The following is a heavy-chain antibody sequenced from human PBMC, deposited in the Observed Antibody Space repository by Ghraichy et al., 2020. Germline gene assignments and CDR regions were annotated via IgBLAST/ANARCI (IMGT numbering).Heavy chain of an antibody. J-gene: IGHJ4*02. Sequence: QTLSLTCTFSGFSLSTNAMSVSWVRQPPGKALEWLARVDWDDDKYYSTSLKTRLTISKDTSKNQVVLTMTNMDPVDTATYFCARLRSNGYYDTFDYWGQGTLVTVSS. CDR2: VDWDDDK. D-gene: IGHD1-26*01. CDR1: GFSLSTNAMS. CDR3: ARLRSNGYYDTFDY. V-gene: IGHV2-70*11.